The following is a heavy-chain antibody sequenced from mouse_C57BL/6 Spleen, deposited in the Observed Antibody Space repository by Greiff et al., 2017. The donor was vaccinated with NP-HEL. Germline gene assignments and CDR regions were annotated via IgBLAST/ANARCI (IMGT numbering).Heavy chain of an antibody. J-gene: IGHJ2*01. CDR3: ARRYYDYDIDY. Sequence: QVQLQQPGAELVKPGASVKLSCKASGYTFTSYWMQWVKQRPGQGLEWIGEIDPSDSYTNYNQKFKGKATLTVDTSSSTAYMQLSSLTSEDSAVYYCARRYYDYDIDYWGQGTTLTVSS. CDR2: IDPSDSYT. CDR1: GYTFTSYW. D-gene: IGHD2-4*01. V-gene: IGHV1-50*01.